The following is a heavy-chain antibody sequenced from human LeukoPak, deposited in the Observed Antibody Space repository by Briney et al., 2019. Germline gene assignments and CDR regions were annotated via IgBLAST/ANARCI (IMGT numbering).Heavy chain of an antibody. J-gene: IGHJ4*02. Sequence: GGSLRLSCAGSGFTFSSYSMNWVRQAPGKGLEWVSSINRGGNYIYYADSVKGRFTISRDDAKNSLYLQMNSLRVEDTAVYYCARGPYDSSGSYFDYWGQGTLVTVSS. CDR2: INRGGNYI. D-gene: IGHD3-22*01. CDR3: ARGPYDSSGSYFDY. CDR1: GFTFSSYS. V-gene: IGHV3-21*01.